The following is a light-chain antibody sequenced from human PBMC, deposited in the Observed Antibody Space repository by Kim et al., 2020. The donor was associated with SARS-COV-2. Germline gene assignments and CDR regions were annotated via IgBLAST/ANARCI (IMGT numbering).Light chain of an antibody. CDR1: QSVSSY. V-gene: IGKV3-11*01. J-gene: IGKJ4*01. Sequence: LSPGESAPLSCRDSQSVSSYLAWYQQKPGQAPRLLIYDASNRATGIPARFSGSGSGTDFTLTISSLEPEDFAVYYCQQRSNWPLTFGGGTKVDIK. CDR2: DAS. CDR3: QQRSNWPLT.